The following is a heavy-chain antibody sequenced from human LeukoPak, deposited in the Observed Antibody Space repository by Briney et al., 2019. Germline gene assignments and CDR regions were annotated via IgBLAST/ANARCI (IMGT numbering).Heavy chain of an antibody. D-gene: IGHD2-21*02. V-gene: IGHV3-74*01. J-gene: IGHJ4*02. CDR2: INTDGGRT. Sequence: PGGSLRLSCAASGFTFISYEMQWVRQAPGKGLVWVSRINTDGGRTSHADSVKGRFSISRDNAKNTLYLQMNSLRAEDTAVYYCARELPREVTLDYWGQGTLVTVSS. CDR3: ARELPREVTLDY. CDR1: GFTFISYE.